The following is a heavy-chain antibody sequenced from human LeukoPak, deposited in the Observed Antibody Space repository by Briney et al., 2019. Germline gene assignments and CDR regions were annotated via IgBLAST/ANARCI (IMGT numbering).Heavy chain of an antibody. CDR3: ARGVYIAAAQYAY. CDR2: IYYSGST. CDR1: GGSISSYY. V-gene: IGHV4-59*01. J-gene: IGHJ4*02. D-gene: IGHD6-13*01. Sequence: SETLSLTCTVSGGSISSYYWRWIRQPPGKGLEWVGYIYYSGSTNYNPSLKSRVTISVDTSKNQFSLKLSSVTAADTAVYYCARGVYIAAAQYAYWGQGTLVRVSS.